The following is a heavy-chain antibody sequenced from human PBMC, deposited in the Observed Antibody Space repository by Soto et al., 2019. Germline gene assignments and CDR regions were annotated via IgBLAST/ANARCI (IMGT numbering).Heavy chain of an antibody. CDR2: INGRSNYV. CDR3: EREDGVVGSSSAFDH. CDR1: GFTFSTYT. D-gene: IGHD1-26*01. J-gene: IGHJ4*02. Sequence: EVQVVESGGGLVKPGGSLRLSCVFSGFTFSTYTMNWVRQAPGKGLGWVSSINGRSNYVYYADSVKGRFTISRDNAKNSLYLQMNRLRAEDTAIYYCEREDGVVGSSSAFDHWGLGTLVTVSS. V-gene: IGHV3-21*01.